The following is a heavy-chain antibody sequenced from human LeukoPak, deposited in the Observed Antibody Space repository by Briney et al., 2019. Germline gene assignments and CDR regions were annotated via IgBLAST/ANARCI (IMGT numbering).Heavy chain of an antibody. D-gene: IGHD3-16*01. CDR2: TYYRSKWFY. CDR3: VRDGEGGLDYFDY. J-gene: IGHJ4*02. Sequence: SQTLSLTCAISGDSVSSNSAAWNWIRQSPSRGLEWLGRTYYRSKWFYDYAFSVKSRITINPDTSKNHFSLHLNSVTPEDTAVYYCVRDGEGGLDYFDYWGRGTLVTVSS. CDR1: GDSVSSNSAA. V-gene: IGHV6-1*01.